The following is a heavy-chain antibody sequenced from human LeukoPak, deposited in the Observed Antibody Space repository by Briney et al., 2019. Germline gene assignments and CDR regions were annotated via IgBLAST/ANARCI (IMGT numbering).Heavy chain of an antibody. CDR2: INWNSGSI. J-gene: IGHJ4*02. Sequence: PGGSLRLSCAASGFTFDDYAMHWVRQPPGKGLEWVSGINWNSGSIGYADSVKGRFTISRDNAKNSLYLQMNSLRAEDTALYYCVKDKGGVAGDAFEYWGQGTLVTVSS. D-gene: IGHD6-19*01. CDR1: GFTFDDYA. CDR3: VKDKGGVAGDAFEY. V-gene: IGHV3-9*01.